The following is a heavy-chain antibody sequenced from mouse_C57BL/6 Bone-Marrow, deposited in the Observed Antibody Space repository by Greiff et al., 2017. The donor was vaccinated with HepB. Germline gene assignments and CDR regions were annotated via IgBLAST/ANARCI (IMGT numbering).Heavy chain of an antibody. CDR3: ARAGTWYCDV. D-gene: IGHD2-14*01. Sequence: VQLQQSGAELVRPGTSVKVSCKASGYAFTNYLIEWVKQRPGQGLEWIGVINPGSGGTNYNEKFKGKATLTADKSSSTAYMQLSSLTSEDSAVYFCARAGTWYCDVWGTGTTVTVSS. V-gene: IGHV1-54*01. CDR2: INPGSGGT. CDR1: GYAFTNYL. J-gene: IGHJ1*03.